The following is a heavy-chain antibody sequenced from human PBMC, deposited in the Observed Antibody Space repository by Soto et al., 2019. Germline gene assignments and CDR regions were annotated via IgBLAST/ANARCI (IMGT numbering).Heavy chain of an antibody. CDR2: IDRDSSVI. CDR1: GFSFSDFS. V-gene: IGHV3-48*01. Sequence: EVQLVESGGGKVQPGGSLRLSCAGSGFSFSDFSMNWVRQAPGKGLEWISYIDRDSSVIMYEDALRGRVTISRDNAKKTLFLQINRLRVEDTAVYYCARDCAGTCWFAYWGPGIPVTVSS. J-gene: IGHJ4*02. D-gene: IGHD2-15*01. CDR3: ARDCAGTCWFAY.